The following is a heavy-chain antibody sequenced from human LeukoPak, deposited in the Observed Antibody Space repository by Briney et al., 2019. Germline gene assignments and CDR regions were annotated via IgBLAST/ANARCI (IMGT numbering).Heavy chain of an antibody. CDR3: VLLGGSFDF. J-gene: IGHJ4*02. CDR1: GFTFSNYW. D-gene: IGHD2-15*01. CDR2: IKEDGSEI. Sequence: GGSLRLSCAASGFTFSNYWMSWVRQAPGKGLEWVANIKEDGSEIHYVDSVKGRFTISRDNAKNSLYLRMNSLGADDTAVYYCVLLGGSFDFWGQGTLVTVSS. V-gene: IGHV3-7*01.